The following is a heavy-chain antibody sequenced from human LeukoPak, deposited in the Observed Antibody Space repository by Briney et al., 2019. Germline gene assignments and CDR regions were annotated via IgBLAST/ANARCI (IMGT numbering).Heavy chain of an antibody. Sequence: SETLSLTCTVSGASVSSGNYYWTWIRQPAGKRLEWIGRIYTSGSTNYNPSLKSRVTISIDASKNQFSLRLSSVTAADSAVYYCTQGGELMNYWGQGTLVTVSS. D-gene: IGHD1-26*01. V-gene: IGHV4-61*02. J-gene: IGHJ4*02. CDR1: GASVSSGNYY. CDR2: IYTSGST. CDR3: TQGGELMNY.